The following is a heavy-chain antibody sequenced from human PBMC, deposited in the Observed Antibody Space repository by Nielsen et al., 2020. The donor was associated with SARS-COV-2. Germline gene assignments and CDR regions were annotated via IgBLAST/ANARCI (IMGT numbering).Heavy chain of an antibody. V-gene: IGHV5-51*01. J-gene: IGHJ5*02. CDR2: IYPGDSDT. D-gene: IGHD2-15*01. CDR3: ARRRCSGGSCYSIDP. CDR1: GYSFTSYW. Sequence: KVSCKGSGYSFTSYWIGWVRQMPGKGLEWMGIIYPGDSDTRYSPSFQGQVTISADKSISTAYLQWSSLKASDTAMYYCARRRCSGGSCYSIDPWGQGTLVTVSS.